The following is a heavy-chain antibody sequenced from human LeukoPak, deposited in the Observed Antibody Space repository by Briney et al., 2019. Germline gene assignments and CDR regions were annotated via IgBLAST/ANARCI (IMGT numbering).Heavy chain of an antibody. CDR1: GGSISGSSYY. CDR2: IYYSGST. CDR3: ARRRGYSYGYGY. Sequence: PSETLSLTCTVSGGSISGSSYYWGWIRQPPGKGLEWIGSIYYSGSTNYNPSLKSRVTISVDTSKNQFSLKLSSVTAADTAVYYCARRRGYSYGYGYWGQGTLVTVSS. J-gene: IGHJ4*02. D-gene: IGHD5-18*01. V-gene: IGHV4-39*07.